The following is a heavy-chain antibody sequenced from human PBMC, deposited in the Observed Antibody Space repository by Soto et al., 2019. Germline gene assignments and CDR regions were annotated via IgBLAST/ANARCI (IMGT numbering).Heavy chain of an antibody. CDR1: GGGNLRDYR. D-gene: IGHD1-7*01. CDR3: ATVDGTTGRDYYYYLDV. Sequence: SVKVSCKASGGGNLRDYRTTWVRRAPGQGLEWMGGIIPKLGSANYAQNFQGRVTVTEDTSTDTVYMELSSLRSEDTAVYYCATVDGTTGRDYYYYLDVWGKGATVTV. V-gene: IGHV1-69*10. CDR2: IIPKLGSA. J-gene: IGHJ6*03.